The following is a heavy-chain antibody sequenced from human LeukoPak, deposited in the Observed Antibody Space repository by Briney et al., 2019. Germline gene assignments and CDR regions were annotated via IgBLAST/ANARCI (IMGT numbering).Heavy chain of an antibody. CDR2: ISGSGDST. V-gene: IGHV3-23*01. Sequence: GGSLRLSCAASGFTFSSYAMSWVRQAPGKGLEWVSVISGSGDSTFYADSVKGRFTISRDNSKNTLYLQMNSLRADDTAVYYCAKRDYGAFDYWGQGTLVTVSS. CDR1: GFTFSSYA. J-gene: IGHJ4*02. CDR3: AKRDYGAFDY. D-gene: IGHD4-17*01.